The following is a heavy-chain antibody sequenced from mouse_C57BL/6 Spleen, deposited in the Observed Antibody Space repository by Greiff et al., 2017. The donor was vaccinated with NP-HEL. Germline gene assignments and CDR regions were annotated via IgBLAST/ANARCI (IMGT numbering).Heavy chain of an antibody. CDR2: IDPSDSYT. V-gene: IGHV1-59*01. D-gene: IGHD1-1*01. CDR1: GYTFTSYW. Sequence: QVQLQQPGAELVRPGTSVKLSCKASGYTFTSYWMHWVKQRPGQGLEWIGVIDPSDSYTNYNQKFKGKATLTVDTSSSTAYMRLSSLTSEDSAVYYCARSLIEYYGSSGNAMDYWGQGTSVTVSS. CDR3: ARSLIEYYGSSGNAMDY. J-gene: IGHJ4*01.